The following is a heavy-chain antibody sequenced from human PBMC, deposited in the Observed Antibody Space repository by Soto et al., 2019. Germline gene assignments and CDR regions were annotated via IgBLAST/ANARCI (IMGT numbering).Heavy chain of an antibody. J-gene: IGHJ4*02. Sequence: EVVLVESGGGLVQPGGSLRLSCAASGFTSSSFWMSWVRQAPGKGLEWMAIIKGDASETVYVDSVKGRFTISRDNTKNALYLQMNSLRADDTAVHYCVVGDGWYLDYWGQGALLTVSS. CDR1: GFTSSSFW. CDR3: VVGDGWYLDY. CDR2: IKGDASET. D-gene: IGHD6-19*01. V-gene: IGHV3-7*01.